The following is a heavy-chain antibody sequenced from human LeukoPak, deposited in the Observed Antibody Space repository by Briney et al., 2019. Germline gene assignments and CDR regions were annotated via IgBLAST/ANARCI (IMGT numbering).Heavy chain of an antibody. CDR3: AREVGRDGYNYYYYYGMDV. V-gene: IGHV6-1*01. CDR2: TYYRSKWYN. Sequence: SQTLSLTCALSGDSVSSNSAAWNWIRQSPSRGLEWLGRTYYRSKWYNDYAVSVKSRITINPDTSKNQFSLQLNSVTPGDTAVYYCAREVGRDGYNYYYYYGMDVWGQGTTVTVSS. J-gene: IGHJ6*02. CDR1: GDSVSSNSAA. D-gene: IGHD5-24*01.